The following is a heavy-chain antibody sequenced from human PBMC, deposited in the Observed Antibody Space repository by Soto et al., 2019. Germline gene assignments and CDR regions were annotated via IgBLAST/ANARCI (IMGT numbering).Heavy chain of an antibody. CDR2: ISGGSGRT. Sequence: EVQLLESGGGLVQPGGSLRLSCAASGFTFNNYAMTWVRQAPGKGLEWVSGISGGSGRTYYADSVKGRFTVSRNISKNTLYLQMDSLRAEDTALYYCAKYAGIVVVVATVSAPLDYWGQGTLVTVSS. V-gene: IGHV3-23*01. D-gene: IGHD2-15*01. J-gene: IGHJ4*02. CDR3: AKYAGIVVVVATVSAPLDY. CDR1: GFTFNNYA.